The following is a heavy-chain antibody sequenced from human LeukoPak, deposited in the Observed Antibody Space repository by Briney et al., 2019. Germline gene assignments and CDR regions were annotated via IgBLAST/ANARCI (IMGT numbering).Heavy chain of an antibody. CDR3: AASAGPINF. V-gene: IGHV3-23*01. D-gene: IGHD3-10*01. Sequence: GGSLRLSCAASGFTFTSYVMTWVRQAPGKGLEWVSSISGSGENTYYADSVKGRFTTSRDNSKNTLYMEMNSLRAEDTAVYYCAASAGPINFWGQGTLVTVSS. J-gene: IGHJ4*02. CDR2: ISGSGENT. CDR1: GFTFTSYV.